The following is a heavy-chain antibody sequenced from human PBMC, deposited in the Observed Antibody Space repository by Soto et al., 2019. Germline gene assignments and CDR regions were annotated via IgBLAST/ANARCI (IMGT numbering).Heavy chain of an antibody. CDR3: ARRQKSSVDPAMDYYYYYGMDV. V-gene: IGHV1-69*10. CDR1: GGTFSSYA. J-gene: IGHJ6*02. D-gene: IGHD5-18*01. CDR2: IIPLLGIA. Sequence: ASVKVSCKASGGTFSSYAISWVRQTPGQGLEWMGGIIPLLGIANYAQKFQGRVTITADKSTSTAYMELSSLRSEDTSVYYCARRQKSSVDPAMDYYYYYGMDVWGQGTTVTVSS.